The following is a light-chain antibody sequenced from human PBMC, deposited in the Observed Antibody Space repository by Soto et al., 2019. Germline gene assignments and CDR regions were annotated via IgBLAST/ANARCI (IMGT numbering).Light chain of an antibody. V-gene: IGKV3-20*01. CDR2: GAS. CDR3: QHFRA. J-gene: IGKJ5*01. CDR1: QSVSSSY. Sequence: EVVLTQSPGTLSLSPGERATLSCRASQSVSSSYVAWYQQKRGQAPRLLMYGASSRATGIPDRFSGSGSGTDFTLTISRLEPEDFVLYYCQHFRAFGQGTRLEI.